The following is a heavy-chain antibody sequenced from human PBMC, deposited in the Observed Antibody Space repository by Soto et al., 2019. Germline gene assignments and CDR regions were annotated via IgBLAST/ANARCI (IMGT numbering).Heavy chain of an antibody. CDR3: ARDATGSPDF. CDR1: GFTFSSYW. V-gene: IGHV3-74*03. CDR2: INSDESVT. Sequence: EVQLVESGGGLVQPGGSLRLSCAASGFTFSSYWMHWVRQAPGKGLVWVSRINSDESVTMYADSVKGRFTISRDNDKNTLYMQMTSVRAEDTAVYYCARDATGSPDFWGQGTLVTVSS. J-gene: IGHJ4*02. D-gene: IGHD1-26*01.